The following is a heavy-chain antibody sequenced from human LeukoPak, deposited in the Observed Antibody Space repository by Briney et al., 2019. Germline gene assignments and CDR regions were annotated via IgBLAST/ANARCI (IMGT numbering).Heavy chain of an antibody. D-gene: IGHD6-19*01. CDR1: GGSISSSSNY. CDR3: TRQVGYSSGWYSHDY. V-gene: IGHV4-39*01. Sequence: PETLSLTCTVSGGSISSSSNYWGWIRQPPGKGLEWIGSLYYSGSTYYNPSLKSRVTISVDTSKNQFSLKLSSVTAADTAVYYCTRQVGYSSGWYSHDYWGQGTLVTVSS. CDR2: LYYSGST. J-gene: IGHJ4*02.